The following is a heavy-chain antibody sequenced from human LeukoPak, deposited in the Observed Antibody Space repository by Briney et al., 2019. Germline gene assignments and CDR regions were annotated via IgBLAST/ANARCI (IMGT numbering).Heavy chain of an antibody. V-gene: IGHV3-23*01. D-gene: IGHD4-17*01. CDR1: GFTFSNSA. CDR3: ARGPNYGARVDFLDS. CDR2: LSGSGITT. J-gene: IGHJ4*02. Sequence: GGSLRLSCAASGFTFSNSAMSWVRQAPGKGLEWVSTLSGSGITTYYADSVKGRFTISRDNSKNTLYLQMNSLSADDTAVYFCARGPNYGARVDFLDSWGRGTKVTVSS.